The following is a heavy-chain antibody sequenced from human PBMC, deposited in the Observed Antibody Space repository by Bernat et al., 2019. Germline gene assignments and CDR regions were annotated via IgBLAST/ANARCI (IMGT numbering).Heavy chain of an antibody. CDR3: ARECYDLVLHYYYMDV. D-gene: IGHD3-3*01. Sequence: QVQLVQSGAEVKKPGASVKVSCKASGYTFTSYAMHWVRQAPGQRLEWMGWINAGNGNTNYAQKLQGRVTMTTDTSTSTAYMELRSLRSDDTAVYYCARECYDLVLHYYYMDVWGKGTTVTVSS. CDR1: GYTFTSYA. J-gene: IGHJ6*03. CDR2: INAGNGNT. V-gene: IGHV1-3*01.